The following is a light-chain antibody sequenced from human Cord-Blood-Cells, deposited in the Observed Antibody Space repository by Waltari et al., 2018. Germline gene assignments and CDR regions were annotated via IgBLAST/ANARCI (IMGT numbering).Light chain of an antibody. V-gene: IGLV2-23*01. J-gene: IGLJ3*02. CDR1: SSDVGSYNL. CDR3: CSYAGSSRV. Sequence: QSALTQPASVSGSPGQSITISCTGTSSDVGSYNLVSWYQQHPGKAPNLMIYEGSKRPSGFSNRFYGSKSGNTASLTIAGLQAEDEADYYCCSYAGSSRVFGGGTKLTVL. CDR2: EGS.